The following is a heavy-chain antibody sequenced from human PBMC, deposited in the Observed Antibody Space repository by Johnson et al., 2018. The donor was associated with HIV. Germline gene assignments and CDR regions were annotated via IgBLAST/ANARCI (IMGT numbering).Heavy chain of an antibody. D-gene: IGHD1-26*01. V-gene: IGHV3-74*01. J-gene: IGHJ3*02. CDR3: AREGVGTTCPFDI. CDR1: GFTLSSYW. Sequence: VQLVESGGGLVQPGGSLRLSCAASGFTLSSYWMHWVRQAPGKGLVWVSRINSDGSSTSYADSVKGRFTIYRDNAKHSLYLHMNSLRAEETAVYYCAREGVGTTCPFDIWGQGTMVTVSS. CDR2: INSDGSST.